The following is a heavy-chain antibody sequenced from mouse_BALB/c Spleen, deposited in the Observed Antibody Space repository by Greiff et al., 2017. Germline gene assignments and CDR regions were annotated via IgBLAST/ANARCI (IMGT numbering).Heavy chain of an antibody. V-gene: IGHV7-3*02. D-gene: IGHD2-14*01. J-gene: IGHJ2*01. CDR1: GFTFTDYY. Sequence: EVQLQESGGGLVQPGGSLRLSCATSGFTFTDYYMSWVRQPPGKALEWLGFIRNKANGYTTEYSASVKGRFTISRDNSQSILYLQMNTLRAEDSATYYCARDVRYDVGGNYFDYWGQGTTRTVSS. CDR3: ARDVRYDVGGNYFDY. CDR2: IRNKANGYTT.